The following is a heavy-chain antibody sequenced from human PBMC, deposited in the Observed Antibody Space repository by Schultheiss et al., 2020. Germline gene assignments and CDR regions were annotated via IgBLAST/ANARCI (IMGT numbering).Heavy chain of an antibody. Sequence: GGSLRLSCAASGFTFSDHYMDWVRQAPGKGLEWVGRTRNKANSYTTEYAASVKGRFTISRDDSKNSLYLQMNSLKTEDTAVYYCAKYVTGTMVYFDYWGQGTLVTVSS. V-gene: IGHV3-72*01. D-gene: IGHD1-20*01. CDR3: AKYVTGTMVYFDY. J-gene: IGHJ4*02. CDR1: GFTFSDHY. CDR2: TRNKANSYTT.